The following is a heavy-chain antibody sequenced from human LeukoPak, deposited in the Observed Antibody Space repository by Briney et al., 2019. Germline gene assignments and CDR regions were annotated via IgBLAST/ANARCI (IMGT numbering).Heavy chain of an antibody. CDR3: ARVTEYYDFWSGYYTEHFDY. Sequence: GASVKVSCKASGYTFTRYDINWVRQATGQGLEWMGWMNPNSGNTGYAQKFQGRVTITRNTSISTAYMELSSLRSEDTAVYYCARVTEYYDFWSGYYTEHFDYWGKGTLVTVSS. CDR2: MNPNSGNT. J-gene: IGHJ4*02. CDR1: GYTFTRYD. V-gene: IGHV1-8*03. D-gene: IGHD3-3*01.